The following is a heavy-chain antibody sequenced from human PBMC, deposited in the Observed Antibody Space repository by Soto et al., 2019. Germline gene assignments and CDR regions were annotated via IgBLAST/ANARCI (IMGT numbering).Heavy chain of an antibody. V-gene: IGHV1-3*05. Sequence: QVQLVQSGAVEKKPGASVKVSCKTSGYTFTTYGMHWVRQAPGQRPEWLGWINAGSGKTKYSQRFQGRVSITRDTSASTVYVDLSSLRSEDTAVYYCTVTTKTSHFDYWGQGTLVIVSS. CDR3: TVTTKTSHFDY. CDR1: GYTFTTYG. D-gene: IGHD4-17*01. CDR2: INAGSGKT. J-gene: IGHJ4*02.